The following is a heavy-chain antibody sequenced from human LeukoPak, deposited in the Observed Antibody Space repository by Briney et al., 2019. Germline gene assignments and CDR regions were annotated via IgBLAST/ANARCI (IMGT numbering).Heavy chain of an antibody. J-gene: IGHJ3*02. Sequence: PSETLSLTCAVYGGSFSGYYWSWIRQPPGKGLEWIGEINHSGSTNYNPSLKSRVTISVDTSKNQFSLKLSSVTAADTAVYYCARPSYCSSTSCYETGAFDIWGQGTMVTVSS. CDR2: INHSGST. CDR3: ARPSYCSSTSCYETGAFDI. V-gene: IGHV4-34*01. CDR1: GGSFSGYY. D-gene: IGHD2-2*01.